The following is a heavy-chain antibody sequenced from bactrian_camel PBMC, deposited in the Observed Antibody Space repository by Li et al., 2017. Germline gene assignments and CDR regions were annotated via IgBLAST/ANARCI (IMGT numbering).Heavy chain of an antibody. CDR3: GAIYRDEGCNVVIGGWEFAY. CDR2: IDSDGDT. D-gene: IGHD5*01. V-gene: IGHV3S26*01. Sequence: HVQLVESGGDLVQPGGSLTLSCTAPGYTYDTYCMGWFRQAPGKEREGIATIDSDGDTAYAESMKGRFTITKDNAKSTLYLQMNVLKPEDTAMYYCGAIYRDEGCNVVIGGWEFAYWGRGTQVTVS. J-gene: IGHJ4*01. CDR1: GYTYDTYC.